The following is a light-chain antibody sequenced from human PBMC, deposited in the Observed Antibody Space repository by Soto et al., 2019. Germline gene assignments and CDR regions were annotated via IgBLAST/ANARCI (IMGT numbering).Light chain of an antibody. Sequence: DIQMTQSPSTLSASVGDRVTITCRASQSISSWLAWYQQKPGKAPKLLIYDASSLESGVPSRFSGSGSGTELTLTISSLQPDDFASYYCQQYNSYPSFGQGTKLEIK. J-gene: IGKJ2*01. V-gene: IGKV1-5*01. CDR1: QSISSW. CDR2: DAS. CDR3: QQYNSYPS.